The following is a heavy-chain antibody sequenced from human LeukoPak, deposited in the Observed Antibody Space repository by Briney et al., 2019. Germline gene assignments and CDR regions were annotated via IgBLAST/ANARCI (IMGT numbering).Heavy chain of an antibody. CDR1: GFTFSSYG. V-gene: IGHV3-30*18. J-gene: IGHJ3*02. CDR3: AKGDSSGWYGFTNPLRRHDAFDI. D-gene: IGHD6-19*01. CDR2: ISYDGSNK. Sequence: GGSLRLSCAASGFTFSSYGMHWVRQAPGKGLEWVAVISYDGSNKYYADSVKGRFTISRDNSKNTLYLQMNSLRAEDTAVYYCAKGDSSGWYGFTNPLRRHDAFDIWGQGTMVTVSS.